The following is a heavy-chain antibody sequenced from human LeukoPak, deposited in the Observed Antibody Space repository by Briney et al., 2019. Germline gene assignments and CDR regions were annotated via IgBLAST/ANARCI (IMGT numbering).Heavy chain of an antibody. D-gene: IGHD6-13*01. Sequence: GGSLRLSCAASGFTVSSNYMSWVRQAPGKGLEWVSTIYSDGSTYYADSVKGRFTISRHNSKNTLYLQMNSLRAEDTAVYYCARERPYSNNGDYYGLDVWGQGTTITVSS. CDR2: IYSDGST. V-gene: IGHV3-53*04. CDR3: ARERPYSNNGDYYGLDV. CDR1: GFTVSSNY. J-gene: IGHJ6*02.